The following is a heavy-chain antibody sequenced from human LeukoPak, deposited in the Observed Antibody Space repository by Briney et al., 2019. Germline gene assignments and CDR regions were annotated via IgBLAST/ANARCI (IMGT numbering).Heavy chain of an antibody. Sequence: GGSLRLSCAVSGFTVSSNYMSWARQAPGKGLEWVSAIYSGGSTYYADSVKGRFTISRDNSKNTLYLQMNSLRAEDTAVYYCARDKYYYYYYYGMDVWGQGATVTVSS. J-gene: IGHJ6*02. CDR3: ARDKYYYYYYYGMDV. CDR2: IYSGGST. CDR1: GFTVSSNY. V-gene: IGHV3-66*01. D-gene: IGHD2/OR15-2a*01.